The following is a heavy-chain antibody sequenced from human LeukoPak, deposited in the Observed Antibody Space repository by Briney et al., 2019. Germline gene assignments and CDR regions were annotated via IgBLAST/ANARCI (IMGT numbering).Heavy chain of an antibody. D-gene: IGHD6-19*01. CDR1: GFTFSSYS. Sequence: AGGSLRLSCAASGFTFSSYSMNWVRQGPGKGLECVSVISNDGDTYYADSVKGRFTISRDTSKNTVSLQMNSLRAEDTAVYYCAGDKTTGGWYEFDYWGQGTLVTVSS. CDR2: ISNDGDT. J-gene: IGHJ4*02. V-gene: IGHV3-53*01. CDR3: AGDKTTGGWYEFDY.